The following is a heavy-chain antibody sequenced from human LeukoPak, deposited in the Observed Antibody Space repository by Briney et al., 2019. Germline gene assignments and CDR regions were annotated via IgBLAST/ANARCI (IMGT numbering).Heavy chain of an antibody. D-gene: IGHD6-19*01. CDR3: SRGSGWLSVY. Sequence: QPGRSLRLSCTASGFTFGDYLMSWFRQAPGKGLEWIGFISGGTTEYAASVKSRFTISRDDSTSIAYLQMNSLTTEDTAVYYCSRGSGWLSVYWGQGTLVTVSS. J-gene: IGHJ4*02. CDR1: GFTFGDYL. V-gene: IGHV3-49*03. CDR2: ISGGTT.